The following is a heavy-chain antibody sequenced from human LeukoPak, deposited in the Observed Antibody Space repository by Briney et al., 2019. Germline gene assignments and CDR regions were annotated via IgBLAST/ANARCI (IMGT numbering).Heavy chain of an antibody. CDR2: IYHSGTT. CDR1: AYSISSRYY. D-gene: IGHD2-15*01. J-gene: IGHJ4*02. Sequence: KTSESLSLTCAVSAYSISSRYYWAWIRQPPGKGLERIGSIYHSGTTYYNPSLNSRATISVDTSKNQFSLRLSSVTAADTAVYYCARTGYCSGGSCYSDYWGQGTLVTVPS. CDR3: ARTGYCSGGSCYSDY. V-gene: IGHV4-38-2*01.